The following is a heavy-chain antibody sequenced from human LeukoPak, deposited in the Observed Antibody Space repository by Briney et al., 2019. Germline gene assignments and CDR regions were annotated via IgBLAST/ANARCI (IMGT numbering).Heavy chain of an antibody. CDR2: IYHTGST. CDR1: GFSVTSGHY. CDR3: TRAVAGHPD. V-gene: IGHV4-38-2*02. D-gene: IGHD6-19*01. J-gene: IGHJ4*02. Sequence: SETLSLTCSVSGFSVTSGHYWGWIRQPPGKGLEWIGTIYHTGSTNYNPSLQSRVTMSVDTSKNQFSLRLRSVTAADAGVYYCTRAVAGHPDWGQGTLVTVSS.